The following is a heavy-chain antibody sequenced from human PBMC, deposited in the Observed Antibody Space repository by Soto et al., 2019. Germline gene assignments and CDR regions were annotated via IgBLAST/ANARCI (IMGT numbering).Heavy chain of an antibody. D-gene: IGHD3-3*01. CDR3: AGDGYYRGEYYYGMDV. CDR2: IKQDGSEK. CDR1: GFTFSSYW. J-gene: IGHJ6*02. Sequence: EVQLVESGGGLVQPGGSLRLSCAASGFTFSSYWMSWVRQAPGKGLEWVANIKQDGSEKYYVDSVKGRFTISRDNAKNSMCLQMNSVRAEDTDVYYCAGDGYYRGEYYYGMDVCGQGTTVIVSS. V-gene: IGHV3-7*03.